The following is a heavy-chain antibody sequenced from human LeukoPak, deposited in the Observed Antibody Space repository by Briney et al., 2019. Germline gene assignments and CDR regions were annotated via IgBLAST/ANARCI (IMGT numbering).Heavy chain of an antibody. V-gene: IGHV3-11*01. Sequence: PGGSLRLSCAASGFTFSDYYMSWIRQAPGKGLEWVSYISSSGSTIYYADSVKGRFTISRDDAKNSLYLQMNSLRAEDTAVYYCARRDARWLQVDAFDIWGQGTMVTVSS. CDR2: ISSSGSTI. J-gene: IGHJ3*02. D-gene: IGHD5-24*01. CDR3: ARRDARWLQVDAFDI. CDR1: GFTFSDYY.